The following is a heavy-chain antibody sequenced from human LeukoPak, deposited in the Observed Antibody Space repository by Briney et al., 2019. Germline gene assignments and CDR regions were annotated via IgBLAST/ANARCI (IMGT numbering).Heavy chain of an antibody. J-gene: IGHJ4*02. V-gene: IGHV3-30*04. Sequence: GRSLRLSCAASGFTFNSYAMHWVRQAPGKGLEWVAVISYDGSNKYYADSVKGRFTISRDNSKNTLYLQMNSLRAEDTAVYYCAREMGGNALDYWGQGTLVTVSS. D-gene: IGHD4-23*01. CDR2: ISYDGSNK. CDR3: AREMGGNALDY. CDR1: GFTFNSYA.